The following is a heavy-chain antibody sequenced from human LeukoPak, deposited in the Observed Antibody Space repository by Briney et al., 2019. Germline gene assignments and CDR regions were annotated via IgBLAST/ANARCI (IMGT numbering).Heavy chain of an antibody. Sequence: PETLSLTCAVYGGSFSGYYWSWIRQPPGKGLEWIGEINHSGSTNYNPSLKSRVTISVDTSKNQFSLKLSSVTAADTAVYYCARGPRITMVRGARGNWFDPWGQGTLVTVSS. CDR1: GGSFSGYY. V-gene: IGHV4-34*01. D-gene: IGHD3-10*01. CDR2: INHSGST. J-gene: IGHJ5*02. CDR3: ARGPRITMVRGARGNWFDP.